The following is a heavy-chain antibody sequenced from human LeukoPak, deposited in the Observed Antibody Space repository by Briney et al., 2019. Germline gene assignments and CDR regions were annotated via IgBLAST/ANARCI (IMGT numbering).Heavy chain of an antibody. CDR3: ARHSWVNGYFDY. D-gene: IGHD4-17*01. CDR2: HYDSGST. CDR1: SGPFYSYY. J-gene: IGHJ4*02. V-gene: IGHV4-59*08. Sequence: SETLSLTCTVSSGPFYSYYWSWIRQAPGKGLEWIGYHYDSGSTHYNPSLKSRVTISLDTSKNQFSLNLSSVTAADTAVYYCARHSWVNGYFDYWGQGTLVTVSS.